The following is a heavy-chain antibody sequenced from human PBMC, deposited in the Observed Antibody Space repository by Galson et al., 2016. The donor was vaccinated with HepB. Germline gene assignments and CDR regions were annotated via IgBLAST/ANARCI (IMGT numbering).Heavy chain of an antibody. D-gene: IGHD1-26*01. Sequence: PALVKPTQTLTLTCTFSGFSVSTSGVGVGWIRQSPGKALEWLALIYWDDNKRYSTSLKGRLSITKDTSKHQVVLTMTNMDPVDTATYYCVHSRVGATGDYYYGLDVWGQGTTVTVSS. CDR1: GFSVSTSGVG. J-gene: IGHJ6*02. V-gene: IGHV2-5*02. CDR2: IYWDDNK. CDR3: VHSRVGATGDYYYGLDV.